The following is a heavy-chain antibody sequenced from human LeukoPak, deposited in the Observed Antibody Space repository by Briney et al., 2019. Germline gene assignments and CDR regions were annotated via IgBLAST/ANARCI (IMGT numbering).Heavy chain of an antibody. CDR1: GFTFSSSP. CDR2: ISDSGGTT. CDR3: AKHSYRVDSFTDY. J-gene: IGHJ4*02. Sequence: PGGSLRLSCAASGFTFSSSPMSWARQVPGKGLEWVSGISDSGGTTYYADSVKGRFTISRDNSKNTLYLQMNSLRAEDTAVYYCAKHSYRVDSFTDYWGQGTLVTVSS. V-gene: IGHV3-23*01. D-gene: IGHD5-12*01.